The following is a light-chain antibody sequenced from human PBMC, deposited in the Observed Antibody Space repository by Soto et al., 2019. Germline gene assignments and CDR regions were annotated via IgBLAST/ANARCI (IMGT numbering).Light chain of an antibody. CDR1: QSVSSY. CDR3: QQRSNWPPFT. J-gene: IGKJ4*01. V-gene: IGKV3-11*01. CDR2: DAS. Sequence: TLSLSPGERATLSCRASQSVSSYLAWYQQKPGQAPRLLIYDASNRATGIPARFSGSGSGTDFTLTISSLEPEDFAVYYCQQRSNWPPFTFVGGTKVDIK.